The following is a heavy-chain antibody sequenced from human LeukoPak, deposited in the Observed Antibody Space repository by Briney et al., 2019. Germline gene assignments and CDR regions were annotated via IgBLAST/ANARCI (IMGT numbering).Heavy chain of an antibody. V-gene: IGHV1-46*01. Sequence: ASVKVSCKASGYIFTSYYIHWVRQAPGQGLEWMGVINPSGDTTTYAQKFQGRVTMTRDISTSTVYMELSSLRSEDTAVYYCAGSFYDLLVYFDYWGQGTLVTVSS. D-gene: IGHD5/OR15-5a*01. J-gene: IGHJ4*02. CDR2: INPSGDTT. CDR3: AGSFYDLLVYFDY. CDR1: GYIFTSYY.